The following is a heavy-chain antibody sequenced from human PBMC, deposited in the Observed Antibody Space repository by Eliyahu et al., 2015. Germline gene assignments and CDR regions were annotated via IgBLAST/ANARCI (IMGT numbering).Heavy chain of an antibody. D-gene: IGHD4/OR15-4a*01. CDR1: GFSFNNYA. Sequence: DVQLLESGGGLVQPGGSLRLSCAASGFSFNNYALAWVRQAPGKGLEWVSIISPNGRTIYYADSVQGRFTISRDNSRNTLYMQMNSLRAEDSAVYFCAKEFADYPDPFDYWGQGTLVTVSS. CDR2: ISPNGRTI. V-gene: IGHV3-23*01. CDR3: AKEFADYPDPFDY. J-gene: IGHJ4*02.